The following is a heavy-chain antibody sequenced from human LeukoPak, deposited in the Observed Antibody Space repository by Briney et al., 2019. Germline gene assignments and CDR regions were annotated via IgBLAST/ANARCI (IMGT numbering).Heavy chain of an antibody. D-gene: IGHD3-3*01. V-gene: IGHV4-59*08. Sequence: PSETLSLTCTVSGGSISTYYWSWIRQPPGKGLEWIGYIYYSGSTNYNPSLKSRVPISVDMSRNQFSRKLSSVPAADTAVYYCARRIYDFRDWFAPGGKETLVTVSS. CDR3: ARRIYDFRDWFAP. J-gene: IGHJ5*02. CDR1: GGSISTYY. CDR2: IYYSGST.